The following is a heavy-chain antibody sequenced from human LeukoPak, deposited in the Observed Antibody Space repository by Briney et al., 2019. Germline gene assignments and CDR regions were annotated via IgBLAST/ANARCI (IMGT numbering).Heavy chain of an antibody. CDR3: AREHGPGYSSGWSMVDFDY. J-gene: IGHJ4*02. CDR1: GGSISSSSYY. V-gene: IGHV4-39*02. CDR2: IYYSGST. Sequence: SETLSLTCTVSGGSISSSSYYWGWIRQPPGKGLEWIGSIYYSGSTYCNPSLQSRVTISVDTSKNQFSLNLSSVTAADTAVYYCAREHGPGYSSGWSMVDFDYWGQGTLVTVSS. D-gene: IGHD6-19*01.